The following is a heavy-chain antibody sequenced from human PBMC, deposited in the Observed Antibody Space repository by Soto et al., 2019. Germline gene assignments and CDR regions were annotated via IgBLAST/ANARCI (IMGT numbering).Heavy chain of an antibody. J-gene: IGHJ6*02. D-gene: IGHD3-22*01. Sequence: PGGSLRLSCAASGFTFSNYDINWVRQAPGKGPEWISHISSSGGIIYYADSVKGRFTISRDNAKNSLYLQMNSLRGEDTAVYYSAREGSVSSSDYYAYYYGMDVWGQGTTVTVSS. CDR1: GFTFSNYD. CDR3: AREGSVSSSDYYAYYYGMDV. CDR2: ISSSGGII. V-gene: IGHV3-48*03.